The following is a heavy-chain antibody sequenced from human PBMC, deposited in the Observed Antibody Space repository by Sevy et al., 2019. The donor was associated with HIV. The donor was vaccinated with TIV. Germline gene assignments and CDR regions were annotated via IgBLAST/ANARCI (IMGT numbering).Heavy chain of an antibody. D-gene: IGHD5-12*01. V-gene: IGHV3-23*01. Sequence: GGSLRLSCVASGFTFISYPMAWVPQAPGKRLEWVSTISASGGSRYYADSVKGRFTISRDNSKNMVNLEMNILRADDTALYYCAKEDYSGYDFDYWGQGTVVTVSS. J-gene: IGHJ4*02. CDR2: ISASGGSR. CDR1: GFTFISYP. CDR3: AKEDYSGYDFDY.